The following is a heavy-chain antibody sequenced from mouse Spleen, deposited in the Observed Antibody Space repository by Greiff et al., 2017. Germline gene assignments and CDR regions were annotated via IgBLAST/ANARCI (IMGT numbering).Heavy chain of an antibody. J-gene: IGHJ2*01. Sequence: EVQLQQSGPELVKPGASVKIPCKASGYTFTDYNMDWVKQSHGKSLEWIGDINPNNGGTIYNQKFKGKATLTVDKSSSTAYMELRSLTSEDTAVYYCARKDYGNYGGYFDYWGQGTTLTVSS. CDR1: GYTFTDYN. V-gene: IGHV1-18*01. D-gene: IGHD2-1*01. CDR3: ARKDYGNYGGYFDY. CDR2: INPNNGGT.